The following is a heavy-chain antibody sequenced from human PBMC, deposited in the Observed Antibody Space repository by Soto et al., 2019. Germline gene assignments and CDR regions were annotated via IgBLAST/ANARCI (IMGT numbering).Heavy chain of an antibody. CDR3: ARVFLRGSGSYYTNCYYYYYGMDV. J-gene: IGHJ6*02. D-gene: IGHD3-10*01. V-gene: IGHV4-59*01. Sequence: SETLSLTCTVSGGSISSYYWSWIRQPPGKGLEWIGYIYCSGSTNYNPSLKSRVTISVDTSKNQFSLKLSSVTAADTAVYYCARVFLRGSGSYYTNCYYYYYGMDVCGQGTTVTVSS. CDR1: GGSISSYY. CDR2: IYCSGST.